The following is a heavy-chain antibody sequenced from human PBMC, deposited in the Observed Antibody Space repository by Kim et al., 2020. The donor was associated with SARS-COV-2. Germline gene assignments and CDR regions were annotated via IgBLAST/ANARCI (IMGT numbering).Heavy chain of an antibody. D-gene: IGHD5-12*01. CDR3: ARHERRWLQLRRHYFDY. J-gene: IGHJ4*02. Sequence: SETLSLTCTVSGGSISSSSYYWGWIRQPPGKGLEWIGSIYYSGSTYYNPSLKSRVTISVDTSKNQFSLRLSSVTAADTAVYYCARHERRWLQLRRHYFDYWGQGTLVTVSS. CDR2: IYYSGST. CDR1: GGSISSSSYY. V-gene: IGHV4-39*01.